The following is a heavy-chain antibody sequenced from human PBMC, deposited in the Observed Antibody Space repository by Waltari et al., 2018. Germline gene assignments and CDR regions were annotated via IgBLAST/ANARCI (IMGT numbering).Heavy chain of an antibody. D-gene: IGHD4-17*01. CDR1: GFTFSSYW. CDR3: ARHGDFCFDF. V-gene: IGHV3-7*01. Sequence: EVQLVESGGGLVQPGGSLRLSCAASGFTFSSYWMSWVRQAPGKGLEWVANIKQDGSTKYYVDSVKGRFTISRDNAKDSLFLQMNSLRAEDTAVYYCARHGDFCFDFWGQGIVVTVSS. CDR2: IKQDGSTK. J-gene: IGHJ4*02.